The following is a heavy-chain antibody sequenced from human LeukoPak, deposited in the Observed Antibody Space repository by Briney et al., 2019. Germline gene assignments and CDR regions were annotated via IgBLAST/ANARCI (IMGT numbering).Heavy chain of an antibody. D-gene: IGHD6-19*01. J-gene: IGHJ4*02. CDR3: ARSPLSSSGWYRADF. CDR1: GGSIRSYY. Sequence: SETLSLTCTVSGGSIRSYYWNWIRQPAGKGLEWIGRIDSSGSTTYSPSLRSRVTMSVDSSKSQISLNLNSVTAADTAMYYCARSPLSSSGWYRADFWGQGTLVTVSS. CDR2: IDSSGST. V-gene: IGHV4-4*07.